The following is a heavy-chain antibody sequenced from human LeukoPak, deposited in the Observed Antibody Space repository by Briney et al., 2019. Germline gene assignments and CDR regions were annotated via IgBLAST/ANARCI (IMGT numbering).Heavy chain of an antibody. J-gene: IGHJ1*01. CDR1: GFTVSSNY. CDR2: LYSGGNT. V-gene: IGHV3-66*02. CDR3: ATSYCSGGSCYPQYFQH. Sequence: GGSLRLSCAASGFTVSSNYMSWVRQAPGKGLEWVSLLYSGGNTYYADSAKGRFTISRDNSKNTLYLQVNSLRAEDTAVYYCATSYCSGGSCYPQYFQHWGQGTLVTVSS. D-gene: IGHD2-15*01.